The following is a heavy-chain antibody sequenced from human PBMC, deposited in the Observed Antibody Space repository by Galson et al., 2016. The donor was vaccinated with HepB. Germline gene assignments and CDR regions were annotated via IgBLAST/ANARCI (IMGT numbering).Heavy chain of an antibody. D-gene: IGHD3-3*01. CDR2: FDPEDGET. V-gene: IGHV1-24*01. CDR3: VTTIFGVIIVRDAFGV. Sequence: SVKVSCKVSGNTLTELSMHWVRQVPGKGLEWMGGFDPEDGETIYAQKFQGRVTMTEDTSTDTAYMELSSLRSEDTAVYYCVTTIFGVIIVRDAFGVWGQGAMVAVSS. J-gene: IGHJ3*01. CDR1: GNTLTELS.